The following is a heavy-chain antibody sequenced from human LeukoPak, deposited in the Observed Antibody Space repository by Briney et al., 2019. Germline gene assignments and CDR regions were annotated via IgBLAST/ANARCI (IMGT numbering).Heavy chain of an antibody. Sequence: GRTLRLTCAASGFTFSSYAMHWVRQAPGKGLEWVAVISYDGSNKYYADSVKGRFTTSRDNSKNTLYLQMNSLRAEDTAVYYCARHTRVRGYSYGPDYWRQGALVTVCS. J-gene: IGHJ4*02. D-gene: IGHD5-18*01. CDR1: GFTFSSYA. CDR2: ISYDGSNK. V-gene: IGHV3-30*04. CDR3: ARHTRVRGYSYGPDY.